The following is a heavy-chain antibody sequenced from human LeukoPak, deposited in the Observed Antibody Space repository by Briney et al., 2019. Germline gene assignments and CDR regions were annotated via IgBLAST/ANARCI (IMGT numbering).Heavy chain of an antibody. D-gene: IGHD3-22*01. CDR3: ARLGKISGYPT. J-gene: IGHJ4*02. Sequence: PGGSLRLSCAASGFTFGSYSMNWVRQAPGKGLEWVSSISSSSSYIYYADPVKGRFTISRDNAKNSLYLQMNSLRAEDTAVYYCARLGKISGYPTWGQGTLVTVSS. CDR1: GFTFGSYS. CDR2: ISSSSSYI. V-gene: IGHV3-21*01.